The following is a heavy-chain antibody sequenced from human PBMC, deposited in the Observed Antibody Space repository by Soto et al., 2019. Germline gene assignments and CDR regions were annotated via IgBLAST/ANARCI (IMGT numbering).Heavy chain of an antibody. D-gene: IGHD2-21*01. J-gene: IGHJ5*02. CDR1: GYTFTENQ. V-gene: IGHV1-2*07. Sequence: GASVKVSCNASGYTFTENQIHWLRRAPGQRLQWLGRIDPKSGDTTFAPTLQGRVTMTRDTSTNTAYLELPMLTSDDTAIYYCARSDRFSYIRWCFGTWGLGSLV. CDR3: ARSDRFSYIRWCFGT. CDR2: IDPKSGDT.